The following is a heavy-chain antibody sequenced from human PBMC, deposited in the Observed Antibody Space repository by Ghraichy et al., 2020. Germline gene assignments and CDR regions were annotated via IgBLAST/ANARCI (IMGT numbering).Heavy chain of an antibody. D-gene: IGHD2-2*01. CDR3: TRVLSFCSSSGCPWYYYMDV. V-gene: IGHV1-18*04. J-gene: IGHJ6*03. CDR1: GYTFTIYG. Sequence: ASVKVSCKASGYTFTIYGISWVRQAPGQGLEWMGWISAYNGNTNYAQRLQGRVTMTTDTSTGTAYMELRSLRPDDTAVYYCTRVLSFCSSSGCPWYYYMDVWGKGTTVTVSS. CDR2: ISAYNGNT.